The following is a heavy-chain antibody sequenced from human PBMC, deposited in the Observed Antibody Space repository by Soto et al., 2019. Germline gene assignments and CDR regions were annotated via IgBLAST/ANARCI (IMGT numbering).Heavy chain of an antibody. CDR2: IYPGDSDT. D-gene: IGHD4-17*01. J-gene: IGHJ4*02. CDR1: GYSFTIYW. CDR3: ARGSTFMTTVPYTYPTFDF. Sequence: EVQLVQSGAEVKKPGESLKISCKGYGYSFTIYWIGWVRQMPGKGLEWLGIIYPGDSDTRYSPSFQGQVTISADKSISTAYLQWSSLKASDTAMYYCARGSTFMTTVPYTYPTFDFWGQGTLVTVSS. V-gene: IGHV5-51*03.